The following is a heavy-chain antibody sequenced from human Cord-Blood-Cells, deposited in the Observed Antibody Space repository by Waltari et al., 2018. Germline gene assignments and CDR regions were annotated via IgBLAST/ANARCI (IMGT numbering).Heavy chain of an antibody. Sequence: QVQLQQWGAGLLKPSETLSLTCAVYGGSFSGYYWSWIRQPPGKGLEWIGEINHRGSTNSTPSLKSRVTISVDTSKNQFSLKLSSVTAADTAVYYCASGHYDILTGYYYGMDVWGQGTTVTVSS. D-gene: IGHD3-9*01. V-gene: IGHV4-34*01. J-gene: IGHJ6*02. CDR1: GGSFSGYY. CDR2: INHRGST. CDR3: ASGHYDILTGYYYGMDV.